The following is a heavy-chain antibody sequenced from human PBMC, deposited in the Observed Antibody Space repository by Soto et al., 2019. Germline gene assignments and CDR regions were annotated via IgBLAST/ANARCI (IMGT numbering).Heavy chain of an antibody. V-gene: IGHV3-30-3*01. D-gene: IGHD6-19*01. CDR1: GFTFSSYA. Sequence: QVQLVESGGGVVQPGRSLRLSCAASGFTFSSYAMHWVRQAPGKGLEWVAVISYDGSNKYYADSVKGRFTISRDNSKNTLYLQMNSLRAEDTAVYYCGRGSSGCNYWGQGTLVTVSS. CDR3: GRGSSGCNY. CDR2: ISYDGSNK. J-gene: IGHJ4*02.